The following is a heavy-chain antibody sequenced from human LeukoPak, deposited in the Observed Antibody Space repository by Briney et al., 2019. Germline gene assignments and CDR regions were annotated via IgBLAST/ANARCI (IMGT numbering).Heavy chain of an antibody. D-gene: IGHD3-10*01. CDR2: IYYSGST. J-gene: IGHJ5*02. Sequence: PETMSLACSKTGGSISSLDWSWIRKPPGKGLEWIGYIYYSGSTNYKPSLKSRVTISVDTSKNQFSLKLSSVTAADTAVYYCARGGYYGSGNDFRFDPWGQGTLVTVSS. CDR1: GGSISSLD. CDR3: ARGGYYGSGNDFRFDP. V-gene: IGHV4-59*01.